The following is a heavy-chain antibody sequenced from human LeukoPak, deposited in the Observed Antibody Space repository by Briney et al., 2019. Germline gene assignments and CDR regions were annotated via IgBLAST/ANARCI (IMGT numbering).Heavy chain of an antibody. J-gene: IGHJ4*02. Sequence: GGSLRLSCAASGFTLSLYWMSWVRQAPGEGLEWVANTKYDGSEKDYVDSVKGRFTISRDNAKNSLYLQMDSLRAEDTAVYYCARDIAPAGLFFDYWGQGTLVTVSS. CDR3: ARDIAPAGLFFDY. V-gene: IGHV3-7*01. D-gene: IGHD6-13*01. CDR1: GFTLSLYW. CDR2: TKYDGSEK.